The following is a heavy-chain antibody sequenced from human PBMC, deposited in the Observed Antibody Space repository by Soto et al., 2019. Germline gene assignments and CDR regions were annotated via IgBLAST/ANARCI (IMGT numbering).Heavy chain of an antibody. V-gene: IGHV1-69*13. CDR2: IIPIFGTA. J-gene: IGHJ6*02. Sequence: SVKISCKASGGTFSSYAISWVRQAPGQGLEWMGGIIPIFGTANYAQKFQGRVTITADESTSTAYMELSSLRSEDTAVYYCARGYCTMVRGVTRYYYYGMDVWGRGTTVTVSS. CDR3: ARGYCTMVRGVTRYYYYGMDV. D-gene: IGHD3-10*01. CDR1: GGTFSSYA.